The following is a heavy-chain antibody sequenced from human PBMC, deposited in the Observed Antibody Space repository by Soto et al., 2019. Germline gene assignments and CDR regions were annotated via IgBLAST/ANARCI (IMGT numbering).Heavy chain of an antibody. Sequence: GWSLRLSCAASGFMCSLFWMSWVRQTPGKGLEWVANINEDGSEKFFADSVKGRFTTSRDKAKNSLSLQMNSLTAEDTAVYYCARTGWPQSSYYFDYWGQGTLVTASS. CDR1: GFMCSLFW. J-gene: IGHJ4*02. CDR2: INEDGSEK. D-gene: IGHD3-16*01. V-gene: IGHV3-7*03. CDR3: ARTGWPQSSYYFDY.